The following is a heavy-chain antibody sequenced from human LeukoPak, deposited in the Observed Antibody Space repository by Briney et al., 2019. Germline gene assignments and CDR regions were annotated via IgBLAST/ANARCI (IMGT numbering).Heavy chain of an antibody. Sequence: GESLKISCEGSGYIFTSYWIGWVRQMPGKGLEWMGILNPSDSDTRYSPSFQGQVTISADKSNNTAYLHWNSLRASDTAMFFCARVAVTGPYDAFDIWGQGTMVTVSS. CDR1: GYIFTSYW. CDR2: LNPSDSDT. J-gene: IGHJ3*02. V-gene: IGHV5-51*01. D-gene: IGHD6-19*01. CDR3: ARVAVTGPYDAFDI.